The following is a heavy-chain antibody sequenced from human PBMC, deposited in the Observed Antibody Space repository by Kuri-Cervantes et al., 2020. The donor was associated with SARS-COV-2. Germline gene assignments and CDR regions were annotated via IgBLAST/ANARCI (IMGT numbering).Heavy chain of an antibody. Sequence: GESLKISCAASGFTVSSNYMSWVRQAPGKGLEWVSVIYSGGSTYYADSVKGRFTISRDNSKNTLYLQMNSLRSEDTAVYYCARDPYYYDSSGYHGSDYWGRGTLVTVSS. V-gene: IGHV3-53*05. D-gene: IGHD3-22*01. J-gene: IGHJ4*02. CDR3: ARDPYYYDSSGYHGSDY. CDR2: IYSGGST. CDR1: GFTVSSNY.